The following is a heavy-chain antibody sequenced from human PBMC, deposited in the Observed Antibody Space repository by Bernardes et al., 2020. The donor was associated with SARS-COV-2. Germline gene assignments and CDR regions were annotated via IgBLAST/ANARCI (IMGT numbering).Heavy chain of an antibody. J-gene: IGHJ4*02. Sequence: VKVSCKASGGTFSSSAISWVRQAPGQGLAWMGGIIPIFGTANYAQKFQGRVTITADESTSTAYMELSSLRSEDTAVYYCARARLYESIDSSGYYYFGRFDYWCQGTLVTVSS. CDR3: ARARLYESIDSSGYYYFGRFDY. CDR2: IIPIFGTA. V-gene: IGHV1-69*01. CDR1: GGTFSSSA. D-gene: IGHD3-22*01.